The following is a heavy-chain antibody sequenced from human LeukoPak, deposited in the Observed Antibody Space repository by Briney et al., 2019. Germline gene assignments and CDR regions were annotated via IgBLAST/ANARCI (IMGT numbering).Heavy chain of an antibody. Sequence: GGSLRLSCAASGFTFSSYWMSWVRQAPGKGLEWVANIKQDGSEKYYVDSVKGRFTISRDNAKDSLYLQMNSLRAEDTAVYYCARDKIVGATYFDYWGQGTLVTVSS. D-gene: IGHD1-26*01. CDR3: ARDKIVGATYFDY. CDR2: IKQDGSEK. J-gene: IGHJ4*02. CDR1: GFTFSSYW. V-gene: IGHV3-7*01.